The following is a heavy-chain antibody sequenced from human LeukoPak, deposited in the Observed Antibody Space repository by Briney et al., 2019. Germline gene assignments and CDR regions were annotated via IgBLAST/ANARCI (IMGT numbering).Heavy chain of an antibody. CDR1: GYSFTSYW. J-gene: IGHJ4*02. CDR2: IYPGDSDT. D-gene: IGHD3-22*01. CDR3: ARHVHDLFTYYYDSSGYYADY. Sequence: GESLKISCKGSGYSFTSYWIGWVRHMPGKALQRMGIIYPGDSDTRYSPSFQGQVTISADKSISTAYLQGSSLKASDTAMYYCARHVHDLFTYYYDSSGYYADYWGQGTLVTVSS. V-gene: IGHV5-51*01.